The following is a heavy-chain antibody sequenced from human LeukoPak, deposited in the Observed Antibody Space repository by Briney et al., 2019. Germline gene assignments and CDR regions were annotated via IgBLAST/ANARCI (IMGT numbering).Heavy chain of an antibody. V-gene: IGHV4-34*01. CDR1: GGSFSDYY. D-gene: IGHD6-19*01. CDR3: ARGSRGWSKGFDY. CDR2: INHSGST. J-gene: IGHJ4*02. Sequence: PSETLSLTCAVYGGSFSDYYWTWIRQPPGKGLEWIGEINHSGSTNYNPSLKSRVTISGDTSKNQFSLKLSSVTAADMAMYYCARGSRGWSKGFDYRGQGILLTVSS.